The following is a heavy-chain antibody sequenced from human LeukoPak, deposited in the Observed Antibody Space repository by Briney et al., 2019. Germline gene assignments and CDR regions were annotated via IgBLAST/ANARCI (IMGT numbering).Heavy chain of an antibody. Sequence: SETLSLTCTVSGGSISSYYWSRIRQPAGKGLEWIGRIYTSGSTNYNPSLKSRVTMSVDTSKNQFSLKLSSVTAADTAVYYCARDETRDGETNWFDPWGQGTLVTVSS. CDR2: IYTSGST. V-gene: IGHV4-4*07. CDR3: ARDETRDGETNWFDP. D-gene: IGHD3-10*01. J-gene: IGHJ5*02. CDR1: GGSISSYY.